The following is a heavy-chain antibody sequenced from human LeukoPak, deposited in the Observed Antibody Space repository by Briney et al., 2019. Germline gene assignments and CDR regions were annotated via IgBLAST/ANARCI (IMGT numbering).Heavy chain of an antibody. CDR2: IWYDGSTK. Sequence: PGRSLRLSCAASGFSFSDYGMHWVRQAPGMGLEWVAVIWYDGSTKFYADSVKGRFTISSDNSKNTLYLQMNSLRAEDTAVYYCAKIPLGSHWVDFDYWGQGTLVTVSS. CDR1: GFSFSDYG. D-gene: IGHD3-10*01. J-gene: IGHJ4*02. CDR3: AKIPLGSHWVDFDY. V-gene: IGHV3-33*03.